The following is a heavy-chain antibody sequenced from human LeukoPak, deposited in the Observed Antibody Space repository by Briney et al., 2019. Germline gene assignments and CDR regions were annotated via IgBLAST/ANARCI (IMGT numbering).Heavy chain of an antibody. Sequence: GGSLRLSCAAPELTFSSYAMSWVRQAPGKGLNWSSAMRGNGGSTEYVDSVRGRFIISRDNSRNTLYLQMNSLRAEDTAVYYCAKSITAAGTYAFDIWGQGTVVTVSS. CDR1: ELTFSSYA. CDR2: MRGNGGST. J-gene: IGHJ3*02. D-gene: IGHD6-13*01. CDR3: AKSITAAGTYAFDI. V-gene: IGHV3-23*01.